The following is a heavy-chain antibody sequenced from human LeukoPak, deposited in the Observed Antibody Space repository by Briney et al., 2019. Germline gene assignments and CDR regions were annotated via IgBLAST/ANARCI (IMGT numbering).Heavy chain of an antibody. V-gene: IGHV3-30*03. D-gene: IGHD3-16*01. Sequence: GGSLRLSCAASGFTFSSYGMHWVRQAPGKGLEWVAVISYDGSNKYYADSVKGRFTISRDNSKNTLYLQMNSLRAEDTAVYYCADGYYDYVWGSLPCYWGQGTLVTVSS. CDR1: GFTFSSYG. CDR3: ADGYYDYVWGSLPCY. CDR2: ISYDGSNK. J-gene: IGHJ4*02.